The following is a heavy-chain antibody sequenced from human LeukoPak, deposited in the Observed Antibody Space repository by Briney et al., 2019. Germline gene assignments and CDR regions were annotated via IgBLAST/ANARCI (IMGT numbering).Heavy chain of an antibody. CDR1: GFTFNSYA. CDR3: AKAAGISARFHFDS. V-gene: IGHV3-23*01. J-gene: IGHJ4*02. Sequence: GGSLRLSCAASGFTFNSYAMSWVRPAPGKGLEWVSSISGSGGRTFYADSVKGRFTISRDNSKNTLYLQMSSLRAEDTAVYYCAKAAGISARFHFDSWGQGTLVTVSS. D-gene: IGHD6-13*01. CDR2: ISGSGGRT.